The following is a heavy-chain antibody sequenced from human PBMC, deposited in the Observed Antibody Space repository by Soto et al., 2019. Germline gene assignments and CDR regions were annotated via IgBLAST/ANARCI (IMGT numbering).Heavy chain of an antibody. CDR3: ARDKVGHIVVVTATTPTDWYFDL. V-gene: IGHV3-7*01. CDR2: IKQDGSEK. Sequence: GGSLRLSCAASGFTFISYWMSWVRQAPGKGLEWVANIKQDGSEKYYVDSVKGRFTISRDNAKNSLYLQMNSLRAEDTAVYYCARDKVGHIVVVTATTPTDWYFDLWGRGTLVTVSS. J-gene: IGHJ2*01. D-gene: IGHD2-21*02. CDR1: GFTFISYW.